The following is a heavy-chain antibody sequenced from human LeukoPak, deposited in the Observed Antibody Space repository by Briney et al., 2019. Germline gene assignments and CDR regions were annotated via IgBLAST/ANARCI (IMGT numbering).Heavy chain of an antibody. D-gene: IGHD4-17*01. CDR1: GYSFTSYW. J-gene: IGHJ4*02. Sequence: GESLKISCKGSGYSFTSYWMGWVRQMPGKGLEWMGIIYPGDSDTSYSPSFQGQVTISADKSISTVYLQWSSLKASDTAMYYCARRRGTTVTSFDYWGQGTLVTVSS. V-gene: IGHV5-51*01. CDR2: IYPGDSDT. CDR3: ARRRGTTVTSFDY.